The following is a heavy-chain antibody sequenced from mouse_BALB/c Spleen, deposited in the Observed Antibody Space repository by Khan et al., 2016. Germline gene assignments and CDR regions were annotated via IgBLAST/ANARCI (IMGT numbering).Heavy chain of an antibody. D-gene: IGHD3-2*01. CDR2: IYPGDGDT. V-gene: IGHV1-80*01. Sequence: QVRLQQSGAELVRPGSSVKISCKASGYAFSSYWMNWVKQRPGQGLEWIGQIYPGDGDTNYNGKFKGKATLTADKSSSTAYMQLSSLTSEDSAVYFCARSMLGDSSGGYTMDYWGQGTSVTVSS. CDR1: GYAFSSYW. J-gene: IGHJ4*01. CDR3: ARSMLGDSSGGYTMDY.